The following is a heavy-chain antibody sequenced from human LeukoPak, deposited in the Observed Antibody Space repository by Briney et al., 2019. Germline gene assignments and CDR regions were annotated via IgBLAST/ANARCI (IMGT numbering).Heavy chain of an antibody. Sequence: GASVKVSCKASGYTFTSYYMHWVRQAPGQGLEWMGIINPSGGSTSYAQKFQGRVTMTRDTSTSSVYMELSSLRSEDTAVYYCARDDPAVAGIDYWGQGTLVTVSP. CDR2: INPSGGST. D-gene: IGHD6-19*01. CDR3: ARDDPAVAGIDY. J-gene: IGHJ4*02. CDR1: GYTFTSYY. V-gene: IGHV1-46*01.